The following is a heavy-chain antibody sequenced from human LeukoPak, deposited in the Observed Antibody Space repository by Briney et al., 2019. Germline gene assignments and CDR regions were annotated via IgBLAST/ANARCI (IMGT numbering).Heavy chain of an antibody. Sequence: GGSLRLSFAASGFPFNTYAMSWVRPAPGKGLEWVSSISGTGGGTYYADSVKGRFTISRDNSHKTLYLQMNSLRAEDTAVYYCAKDREMYFYDSSGYRDAFHIWGQGTKVTVSS. V-gene: IGHV3-23*01. D-gene: IGHD3-22*01. CDR1: GFPFNTYA. CDR3: AKDREMYFYDSSGYRDAFHI. CDR2: ISGTGGGT. J-gene: IGHJ3*02.